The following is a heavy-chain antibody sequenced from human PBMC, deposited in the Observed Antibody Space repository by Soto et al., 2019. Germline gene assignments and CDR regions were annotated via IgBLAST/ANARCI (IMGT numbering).Heavy chain of an antibody. V-gene: IGHV3-23*01. CDR3: AKDHDILTGYYSSYGYYFDT. CDR2: ISGGGGMT. Sequence: GGSLRLSCAASGFSFSTFAMSWVRQAPGKGLEWVSGISGGGGMTDYSDPVKGRFTISRDNSKNTLYLQMNSLRVEDTAVYYCAKDHDILTGYYSSYGYYFDTWGRGILVTVSS. CDR1: GFSFSTFA. J-gene: IGHJ4*02. D-gene: IGHD3-9*01.